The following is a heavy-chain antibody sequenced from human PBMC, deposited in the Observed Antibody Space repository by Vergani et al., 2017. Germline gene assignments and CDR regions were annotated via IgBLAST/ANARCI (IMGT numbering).Heavy chain of an antibody. CDR1: GYTFTGYY. V-gene: IGHV1-2*02. CDR2: INPNSGGT. Sequence: QVQLVQSGSELKKPGASVKVSCKASGYTFTGYYMHWVRQAPGQGLEWMGWINPNSGGTNYAQKFQGRVTMTRDTSISTAYMELSRLRSDDTAVYYCARILTGDFYYYGMDVWGQGTTVTVSS. CDR3: ARILTGDFYYYGMDV. J-gene: IGHJ6*02. D-gene: IGHD7-27*01.